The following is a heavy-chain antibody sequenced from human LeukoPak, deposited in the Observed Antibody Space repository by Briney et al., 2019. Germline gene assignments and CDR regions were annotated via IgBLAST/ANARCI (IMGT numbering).Heavy chain of an antibody. Sequence: SETLSLTCSVSGGSINSGNYYWSWIRQPAGKGLEWIGRISTSGRTDYSPSLKSRVTISVDTSKNQFSLKLSSVTAADTAVYYCARGHDTLPSYDFWGQGTLVTVSA. CDR1: GGSINSGNYY. CDR2: ISTSGRT. V-gene: IGHV4-61*02. CDR3: ARGHDTLPSYDF. J-gene: IGHJ4*02.